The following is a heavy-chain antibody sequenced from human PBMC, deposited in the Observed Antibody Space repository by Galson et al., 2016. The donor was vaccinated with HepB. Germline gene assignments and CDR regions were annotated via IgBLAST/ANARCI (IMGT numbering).Heavy chain of an antibody. CDR1: GFSVSGKY. D-gene: IGHD3-22*01. CDR2: IFSGDAT. V-gene: IGHV3-53*01. Sequence: SLRLSCAASGFSVSGKYMSWARQAPGKGLEWVSAIFSGDATYYRDSVKGRFTISRDTYKNTLYLQMNNLRAEDTAIYHCEGYSDPFDIWGQGTMVIVSS. CDR3: EGYSDPFDI. J-gene: IGHJ3*02.